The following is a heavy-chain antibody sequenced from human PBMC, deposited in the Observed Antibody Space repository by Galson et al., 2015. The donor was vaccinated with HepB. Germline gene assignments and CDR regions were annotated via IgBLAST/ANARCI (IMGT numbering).Heavy chain of an antibody. J-gene: IGHJ6*02. CDR3: AKHIGNYYYYGMAV. Sequence: SLRLSCAASGFTFSNYAMSWVRQAPGKGLEWVSGISINGGSTYYADSVKGRFTVSRGNSRSTLWLQMNSLRAEDTAAYYCAKHIGNYYYYGMAVWGQGTTVTVSS. CDR1: GFTFSNYA. CDR2: ISINGGST. V-gene: IGHV3-23*01. D-gene: IGHD2-21*01.